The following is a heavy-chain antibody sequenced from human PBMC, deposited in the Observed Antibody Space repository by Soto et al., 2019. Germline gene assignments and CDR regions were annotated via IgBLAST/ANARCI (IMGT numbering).Heavy chain of an antibody. CDR1: GFTFSSYA. V-gene: IGHV3-23*01. CDR2: ISGSGGST. D-gene: IGHD3-10*01. CDR3: AKGSMVREARGLFDY. Sequence: EVQLLESGGGLVQPGGSLRLSCAASGFTFSSYAMSWVRQAPGKGLEWVSAISGSGGSTYYADSVKGRFTISRDNSKNPLYLQMNSLRAEDTAVYYCAKGSMVREARGLFDYWGQGTLVTVSS. J-gene: IGHJ4*02.